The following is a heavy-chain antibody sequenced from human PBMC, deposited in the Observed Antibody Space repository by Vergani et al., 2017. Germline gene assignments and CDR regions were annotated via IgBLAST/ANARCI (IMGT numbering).Heavy chain of an antibody. CDR3: ARDIPINDFWSGYFPYYFDY. J-gene: IGHJ4*02. CDR1: GFTFSDYY. Sequence: QVQLVESGGGLVKPGGSLRLSCAASGFTFSDYYMSWIRQAPGKGLEWGSYISSSGSTIYYADSVKGRFIISRDNAKNSLYLQMNSLRAEDTAVYYCARDIPINDFWSGYFPYYFDYWGQGTLVTVSS. D-gene: IGHD3-3*01. V-gene: IGHV3-11*01. CDR2: ISSSGSTI.